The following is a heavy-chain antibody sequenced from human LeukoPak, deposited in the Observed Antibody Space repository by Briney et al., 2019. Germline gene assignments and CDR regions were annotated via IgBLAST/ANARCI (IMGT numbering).Heavy chain of an antibody. Sequence: SVKVSCKASGGTFSSYAISWVRQAPGQGLEWMGRVIPILGIANYAQKFQGRVTITADKSTSTAYMELSSLRSEDPAVYYCATHGGYCSGGSCYSYYYYYMDVWGKGTTVTVSS. V-gene: IGHV1-69*04. CDR1: GGTFSSYA. D-gene: IGHD2-15*01. CDR2: VIPILGIA. J-gene: IGHJ6*03. CDR3: ATHGGYCSGGSCYSYYYYYMDV.